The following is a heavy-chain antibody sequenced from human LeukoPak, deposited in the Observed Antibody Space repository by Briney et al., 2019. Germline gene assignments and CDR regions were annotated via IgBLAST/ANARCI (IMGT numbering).Heavy chain of an antibody. CDR3: ARRVVTASSREDFDY. Sequence: SETLSLTCTVSGYSISSGYDGGWIRQPPGKGLEWIGSIYDSGSTNYNPSLKSRVTISVDTTKNQSSPKLSSVTAADTAVYYCARRVVTASSREDFDYWGQGTLATVSS. D-gene: IGHD2-21*02. CDR2: IYDSGST. J-gene: IGHJ4*02. V-gene: IGHV4-38-2*02. CDR1: GYSISSGYD.